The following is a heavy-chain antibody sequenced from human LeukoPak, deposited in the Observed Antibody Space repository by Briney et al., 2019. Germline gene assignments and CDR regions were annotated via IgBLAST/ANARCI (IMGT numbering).Heavy chain of an antibody. CDR1: GFTLSSYS. CDR2: ISGNGDIK. V-gene: IGHV3-23*01. CDR3: AFITVAGSGGDY. J-gene: IGHJ4*02. D-gene: IGHD6-19*01. Sequence: GGSLRLSCAASGFTLSSYSMSWVRQAPGKGLEWISVISGNGDIKIYADSVKGRFTISRDNSEDTLHLQMNSLRAEDTAVYYCAFITVAGSGGDYWGQGTLVTVSS.